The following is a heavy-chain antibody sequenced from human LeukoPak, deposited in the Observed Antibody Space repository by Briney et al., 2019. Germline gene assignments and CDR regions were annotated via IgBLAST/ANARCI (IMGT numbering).Heavy chain of an antibody. CDR3: AREDYCDSSGYQRFEFDY. Sequence: GASVKVSCKASGYTFTGYYMHWVRQAPGQGLEWMGWINPNSGGTNYAQKFQGRVTMTRDTSISTAYMELSRLRSDDTAVYYCAREDYCDSSGYQRFEFDYWGQGTLVTVSS. V-gene: IGHV1-2*02. CDR2: INPNSGGT. J-gene: IGHJ4*02. D-gene: IGHD3-22*01. CDR1: GYTFTGYY.